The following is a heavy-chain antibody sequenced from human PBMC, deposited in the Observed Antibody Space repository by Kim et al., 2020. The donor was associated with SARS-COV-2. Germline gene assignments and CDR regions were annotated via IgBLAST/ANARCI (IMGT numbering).Heavy chain of an antibody. V-gene: IGHV1-69*04. Sequence: SVNVSCKASGGTLSSYAISWVRQAPGQGLEWMGRIIPILGIANYAQKFQGRVTITADKSTSTAYMELSSLRSEDTAVYYCASCFPMEKTTPYYYYGMDVWGQGTTVTVSS. D-gene: IGHD1-7*01. CDR1: GGTLSSYA. CDR2: IIPILGIA. CDR3: ASCFPMEKTTPYYYYGMDV. J-gene: IGHJ6*02.